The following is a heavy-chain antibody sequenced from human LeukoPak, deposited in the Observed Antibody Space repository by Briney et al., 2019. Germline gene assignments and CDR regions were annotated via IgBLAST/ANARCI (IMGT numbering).Heavy chain of an antibody. Sequence: SETLSLTCAVYGGSFSSYYWSWIRQPPGEGLEWIAEIYHDGNTNYNPSLKSRVTISVDTSKNQFSLKLSSVTAADTAVYYCARNKEGSGPAYYWGQGTLVTVSS. D-gene: IGHD3-10*01. CDR1: GGSFSSYY. J-gene: IGHJ4*02. CDR3: ARNKEGSGPAYY. V-gene: IGHV4-34*01. CDR2: IYHDGNT.